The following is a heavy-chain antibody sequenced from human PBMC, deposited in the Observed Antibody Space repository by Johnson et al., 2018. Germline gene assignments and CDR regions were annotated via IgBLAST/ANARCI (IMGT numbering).Heavy chain of an antibody. CDR1: GFTFSSYG. J-gene: IGHJ3*02. CDR3: ARDLYASRYSSARIRDDACDI. D-gene: IGHD6-19*01. Sequence: QVQLVQSGGGLVQPGGSLRLSCAASGFTFSSYGMHWVRQAPGKGLEWVAVIWYDGSNKYYADSVKGRFTISRDNSKNTLYLQMNSLGAEDTAVYYCARDLYASRYSSARIRDDACDIWGQGTMVTVSS. V-gene: IGHV3-33*01. CDR2: IWYDGSNK.